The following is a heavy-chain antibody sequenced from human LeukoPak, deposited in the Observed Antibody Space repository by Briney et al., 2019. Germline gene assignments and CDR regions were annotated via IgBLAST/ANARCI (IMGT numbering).Heavy chain of an antibody. CDR1: GFTFSSYW. J-gene: IGHJ4*02. D-gene: IGHD5-18*01. CDR3: ARDSNVYSGYDFLSGYSYGYEDY. Sequence: GGSLRLSCAASGFTFSSYWMTWVRQAPGKGLEWVANIKQDGSEEDYVDSVKGRFTISRDNAKNSLYLQMNSLRAEDTAVYYCARDSNVYSGYDFLSGYSYGYEDYWGQGTLVTVSS. V-gene: IGHV3-7*01. CDR2: IKQDGSEE.